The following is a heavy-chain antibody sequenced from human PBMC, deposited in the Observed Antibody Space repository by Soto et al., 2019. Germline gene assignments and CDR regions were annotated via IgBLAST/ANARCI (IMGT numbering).Heavy chain of an antibody. CDR1: GGSISSYY. J-gene: IGHJ6*02. CDR2: IYYSGST. V-gene: IGHV4-59*01. Sequence: ASETLSGTCIVSGGSISSYYWSWIRQPPGKGLEWIGYIYYSGSTNYNPSLKSRVTISVDTSKNQFSLKLSSVTAADTAVYYCARGPYDSSGYYYGVESYYYYGIEVWGQGTTVTVSS. D-gene: IGHD3-22*01. CDR3: ARGPYDSSGYYYGVESYYYYGIEV.